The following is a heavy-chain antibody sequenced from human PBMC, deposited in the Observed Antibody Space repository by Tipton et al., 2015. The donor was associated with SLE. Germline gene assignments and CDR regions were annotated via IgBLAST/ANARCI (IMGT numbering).Heavy chain of an antibody. V-gene: IGHV3-30*04. CDR1: GFTFSSYA. D-gene: IGHD3-16*01. Sequence: CAASGFTFSSYAMHWVRQAPGKGLEWVAVISYDGSNKYYADSVKCRFTISRDNSKNTLYLQMNSLRAEDTAVYYCARGMRWRGGPAAFDIWGQGTMVTVSS. CDR2: ISYDGSNK. J-gene: IGHJ3*02. CDR3: ARGMRWRGGPAAFDI.